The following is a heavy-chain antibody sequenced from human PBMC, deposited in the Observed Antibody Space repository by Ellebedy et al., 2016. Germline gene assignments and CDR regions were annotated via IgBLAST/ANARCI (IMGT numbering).Heavy chain of an antibody. CDR2: IYYSGST. J-gene: IGHJ4*02. Sequence: GSLRLSCIVSGDSISKTLNYWAWIRQAPGKGLEWIGSIYYSGSTYYNPPLKSRITMSVDTSKNQFSLKLSSVTAADTAVYYCARVSARANGPDYWGQGTLVTVSS. CDR3: ARVSARANGPDY. V-gene: IGHV4-39*07. CDR1: GDSISKTLNY. D-gene: IGHD6-6*01.